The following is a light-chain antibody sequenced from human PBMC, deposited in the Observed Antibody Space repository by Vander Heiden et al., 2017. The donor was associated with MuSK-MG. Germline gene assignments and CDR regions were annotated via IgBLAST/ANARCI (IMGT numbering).Light chain of an antibody. J-gene: IGKJ5*01. CDR2: GAS. V-gene: IGKV3-15*01. Sequence: IVMTQSPATLSVSPGDRATLSCRASQSVSSILAWYQQKPGQAPRLLIYGASNRANGIPDRFSGSGSGTEFTLTSDSRQSEDSAIYYWQQDNTLHTFGQGTPLEIK. CDR3: QQDNTLHT. CDR1: QSVSSI.